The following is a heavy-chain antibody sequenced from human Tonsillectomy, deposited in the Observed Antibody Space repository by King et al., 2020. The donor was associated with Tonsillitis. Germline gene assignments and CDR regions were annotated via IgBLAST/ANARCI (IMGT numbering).Heavy chain of an antibody. J-gene: IGHJ5*02. Sequence: VQLVESGGGVVQPGRSLRLSCAASGFTFSSYAMHWVRQAPGKGLEWVAVISYDGSNKYYADSVKGRFTISRDNSKNTLYLQMNSLRAEDTAVYYCARERGERYPLRKTTNWFDPWGQGTLVTVSS. CDR2: ISYDGSNK. CDR1: GFTFSSYA. CDR3: ARERGERYPLRKTTNWFDP. D-gene: IGHD2-2*01. V-gene: IGHV3-30*04.